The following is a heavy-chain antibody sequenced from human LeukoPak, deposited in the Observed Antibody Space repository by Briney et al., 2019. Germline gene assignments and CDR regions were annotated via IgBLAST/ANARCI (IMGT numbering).Heavy chain of an antibody. J-gene: IGHJ4*02. CDR3: VRDIWGLPPDY. Sequence: PSETLSLTCIVSGFSIRSDYAWGWVRPPPGKGLEGIGIIYHSGNTYYNPSLKSRVTMSVDTSRNQFSLKMRSVTAADTAVYYCVRDIWGLPPDYWGQGTLVTVSS. CDR1: GFSIRSDYA. D-gene: IGHD3-16*01. V-gene: IGHV4-38-2*02. CDR2: IYHSGNT.